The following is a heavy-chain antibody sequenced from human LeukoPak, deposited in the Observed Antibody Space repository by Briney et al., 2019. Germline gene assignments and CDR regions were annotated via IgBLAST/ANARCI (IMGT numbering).Heavy chain of an antibody. Sequence: GGSLRLSCAASGFTVSSNYMSWVRQAPGKGLERVSVIYSGGSTYYADSVKGRFTISRDNSKNTLYLQMNSLRAGDTAVYYCAREYYYYGSGSFGGKAFDYWGQGTLVTVSS. CDR3: AREYYYYGSGSFGGKAFDY. D-gene: IGHD3-10*01. J-gene: IGHJ4*02. V-gene: IGHV3-53*01. CDR1: GFTVSSNY. CDR2: IYSGGST.